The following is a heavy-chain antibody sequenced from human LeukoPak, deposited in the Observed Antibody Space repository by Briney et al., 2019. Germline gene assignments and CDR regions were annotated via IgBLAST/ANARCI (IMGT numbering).Heavy chain of an antibody. V-gene: IGHV3-7*01. CDR3: ASPATYRYAPSFDY. CDR2: IKQDGSDK. Sequence: PGGSLRLSCAASGFTFTKYWMTWVRQAPGKGLEWVGNIKQDGSDKNYMDSVKGRFTISRDNTKNSVYLQMSSLRAEDTAVYYCASPATYRYAPSFDYWGQGTLVTVSS. CDR1: GFTFTKYW. J-gene: IGHJ4*02. D-gene: IGHD3-16*02.